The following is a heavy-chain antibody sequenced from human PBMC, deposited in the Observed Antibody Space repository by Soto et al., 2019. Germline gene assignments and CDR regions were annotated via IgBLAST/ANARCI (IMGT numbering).Heavy chain of an antibody. Sequence: GESLKISCKASGYSFTSYWIGWVRQMPGKGLEWMGIIYPGDSDTRYSPSFQGQVTISADKSISTAYLQWSSLKASDTAMYYCASRGFDYYDSSGAGYFDYWGQGTLVTVSS. CDR2: IYPGDSDT. CDR3: ASRGFDYYDSSGAGYFDY. D-gene: IGHD3-22*01. CDR1: GYSFTSYW. J-gene: IGHJ4*02. V-gene: IGHV5-51*01.